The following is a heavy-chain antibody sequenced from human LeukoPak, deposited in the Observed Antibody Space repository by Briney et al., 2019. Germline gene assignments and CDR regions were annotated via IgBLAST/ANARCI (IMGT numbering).Heavy chain of an antibody. CDR1: GFTFSNYT. CDR3: ARDPRITMIVEVIPPWFDP. J-gene: IGHJ5*02. V-gene: IGHV3-23*01. D-gene: IGHD3-22*01. CDR2: ISGSGGST. Sequence: PGGSLRLSCAASGFTFSNYTMSWVRQAPGKGLEWVSGISGSGGSTYYADSVKGRFTISRDNSKNTLYLQMNSLRAEDTAVYYCARDPRITMIVEVIPPWFDPWGQGTLVTVSS.